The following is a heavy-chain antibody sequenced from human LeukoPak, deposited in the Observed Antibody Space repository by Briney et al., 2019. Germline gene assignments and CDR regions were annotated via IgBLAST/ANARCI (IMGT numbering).Heavy chain of an antibody. Sequence: SQTLSLTCTVSGGSISSGGYYWSWIRQPPGKGLEWIGYIYHSGSTYYNPSLKSRVTISVDTSKTQFSLNLSSVTAADTAVYYCARHEDYYDTSGYMFDHWGQGTLVTVSS. V-gene: IGHV4-30-2*01. J-gene: IGHJ4*02. CDR3: ARHEDYYDTSGYMFDH. CDR1: GGSISSGGYY. CDR2: IYHSGST. D-gene: IGHD3-22*01.